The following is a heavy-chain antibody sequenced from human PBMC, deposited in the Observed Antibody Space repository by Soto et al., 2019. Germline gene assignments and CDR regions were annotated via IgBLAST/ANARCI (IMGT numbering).Heavy chain of an antibody. V-gene: IGHV3-23*01. CDR2: ISGSGGST. Sequence: GGSLRLSCAASGFTFSSYAMSWVRQAPGKGLEWVSAISGSGGSTYYADSVKGRFTISRDNSKNTLYLQMNSLRAEDTAVYYCAKTARITIFGVVIPDFDYWGQGXLVTVSS. D-gene: IGHD3-3*01. J-gene: IGHJ4*02. CDR1: GFTFSSYA. CDR3: AKTARITIFGVVIPDFDY.